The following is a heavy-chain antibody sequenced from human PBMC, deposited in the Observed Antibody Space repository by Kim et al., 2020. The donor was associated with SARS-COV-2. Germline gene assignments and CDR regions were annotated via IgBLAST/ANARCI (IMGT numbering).Heavy chain of an antibody. Sequence: ASVKVSCKASGYTFTSYAMNWVRQAPGQGLEWMGWINTNTGNPTYAQGFTGRFVFSLDTSVSTAYLQISSLKAEDTAVYYCARGNWILACLSNAEYFQHWGQGTLVTVSS. CDR1: GYTFTSYA. V-gene: IGHV7-4-1*02. CDR3: ARGNWILACLSNAEYFQH. CDR2: INTNTGNP. J-gene: IGHJ1*01. D-gene: IGHD2-2*03.